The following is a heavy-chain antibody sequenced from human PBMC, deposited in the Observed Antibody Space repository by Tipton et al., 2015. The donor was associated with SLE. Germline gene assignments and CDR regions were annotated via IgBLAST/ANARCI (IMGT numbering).Heavy chain of an antibody. J-gene: IGHJ4*02. CDR2: IYYSGST. Sequence: TLSLTCTVSGGSISRSSYYWGWIRQPPGKGLEWIGSIYYSGSTYYNPSLKSRVTISVDTSKNQFSLNLTSVTAADTAVYYCARRDDYSRTYDYWGQGTLVTVSP. D-gene: IGHD4-11*01. CDR3: ARRDDYSRTYDY. V-gene: IGHV4-39*01. CDR1: GGSISRSSYY.